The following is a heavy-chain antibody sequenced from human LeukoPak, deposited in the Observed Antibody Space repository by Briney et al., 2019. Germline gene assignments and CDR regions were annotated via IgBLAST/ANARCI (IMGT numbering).Heavy chain of an antibody. CDR2: ISGSGTST. CDR3: AKDQSGYCSAGSCSAFDY. Sequence: GGSLRLSCAASGFTFSSYAMSWVRQAPGKGLEWVSTISGSGTSTYYADSVKVRFTISRDNSKNTLYVQMNSLRAEDTAVYYCAKDQSGYCSAGSCSAFDYWGQGTLVTVSS. V-gene: IGHV3-23*01. D-gene: IGHD2-15*01. CDR1: GFTFSSYA. J-gene: IGHJ4*02.